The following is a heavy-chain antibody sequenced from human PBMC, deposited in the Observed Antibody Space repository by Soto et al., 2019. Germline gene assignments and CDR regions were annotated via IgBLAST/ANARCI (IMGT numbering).Heavy chain of an antibody. CDR1: GGSISSGGYY. CDR2: NYYSGSS. J-gene: IGHJ4*01. D-gene: IGHD4-17*01. Sequence: QVQLQESGPGLVKPSQTLSLTCTVSGGSISSGGYYWSWIRQHPGKGLEWIGYNYYSGSSYYNPTLKSRVTLAVHPSKNQFSLKLSSVPAAATAVYFCVSHDYRGNSFDYSGHGTLVTVSS. V-gene: IGHV4-31*03. CDR3: VSHDYRGNSFDY.